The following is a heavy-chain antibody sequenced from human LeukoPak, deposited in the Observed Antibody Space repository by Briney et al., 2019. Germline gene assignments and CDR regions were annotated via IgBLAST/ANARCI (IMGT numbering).Heavy chain of an antibody. J-gene: IGHJ1*01. Sequence: HPGGSLRLSCEGSGFTFSNYWMSWVRQAPGKGLEWVANIQQHGSETYYGDSAKGRFTISRDNAKNSLYLQMNSLRAEDTAVYYCATYSSSNGREFQYWGQGTLVTVSS. V-gene: IGHV3-7*01. CDR2: IQQHGSET. CDR1: GFTFSNYW. CDR3: ATYSSSNGREFQY. D-gene: IGHD2-2*01.